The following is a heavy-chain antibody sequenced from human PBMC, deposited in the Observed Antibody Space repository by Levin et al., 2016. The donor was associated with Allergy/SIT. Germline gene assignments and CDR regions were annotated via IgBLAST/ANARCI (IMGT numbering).Heavy chain of an antibody. J-gene: IGHJ4*02. Sequence: GGSLRLSCAASGFSVSDNYMNWVRQAPGKGLESVSIIYLGGTTKYADSVKGRFYTSRDSSKNTLYLDMDSLRDEDTAVYYCAMSWSVRTGLDSWGQGTLVSVSS. CDR2: IYLGGTT. D-gene: IGHD3/OR15-3a*01. CDR1: GFSVSDNY. V-gene: IGHV3-66*01. CDR3: AMSWSVRTGLDS.